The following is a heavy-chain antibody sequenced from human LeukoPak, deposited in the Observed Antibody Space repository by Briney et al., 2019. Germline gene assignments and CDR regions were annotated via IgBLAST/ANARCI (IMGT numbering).Heavy chain of an antibody. D-gene: IGHD2-15*01. CDR2: ISSSSSTI. J-gene: IGHJ6*02. Sequence: PGGSLRLSCAASGFTFSSYSMNWVRQAPGKGLEWVSYISSSSSTIYYADSVKGRFTISRNNAKNSLYLQMNSLRAEDTAVYYCAREALGYCSGGGCPDEYYYYGMDVWGQGTTVTVSS. CDR3: AREALGYCSGGGCPDEYYYYGMDV. CDR1: GFTFSSYS. V-gene: IGHV3-48*04.